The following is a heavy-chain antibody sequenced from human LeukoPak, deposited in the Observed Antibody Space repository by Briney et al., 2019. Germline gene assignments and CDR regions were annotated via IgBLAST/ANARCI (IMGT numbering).Heavy chain of an antibody. D-gene: IGHD3-9*01. J-gene: IGHJ6*03. V-gene: IGHV3-9*01. CDR1: GFTLDDYA. CDR2: ISWNSGSI. Sequence: GGSLRLSCAASGFTLDDYAMHWVRQAPGKGLEWVSGISWNSGSIGYADSVKGRFTISRDNAKNSLYLQMDSLSAEDTAVYYCVRDVGYFRMDIWGEGTTVTVSS. CDR3: VRDVGYFRMDI.